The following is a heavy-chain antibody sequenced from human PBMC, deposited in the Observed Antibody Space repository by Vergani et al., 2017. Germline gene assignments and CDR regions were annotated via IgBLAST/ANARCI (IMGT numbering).Heavy chain of an antibody. CDR1: GFSFNTYW. J-gene: IGHJ5*01. D-gene: IGHD2-15*01. CDR3: VRTEYCSGIACNTLFVS. Sequence: EVQLVESGGGSVQSGGSLRLSCVASGFSFNTYWMQWVRQVPGKGLMWVARIDEYGNRATYGDFETGRFTISRDNAKNKVFLQMNNLGADDAGVYYCVRTEYCSGIACNTLFVSWGQGTLVTVSS. V-gene: IGHV3-74*03. CDR2: IDEYGNRA.